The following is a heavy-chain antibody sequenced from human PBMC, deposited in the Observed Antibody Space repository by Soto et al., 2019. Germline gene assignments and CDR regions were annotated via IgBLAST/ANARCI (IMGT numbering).Heavy chain of an antibody. CDR1: GYTFTGYY. CDR2: INPNSGGT. CDR3: ARDLARITMVRGVNYPYYFDY. J-gene: IGHJ4*02. D-gene: IGHD3-10*01. V-gene: IGHV1-2*04. Sequence: ASVKVSCKASGYTFTGYYMHWVRRAPGQGLEWMGWINPNSGGTNYAQKFQGWVTMTRDTSISTAYMELSRLRSDDTAVYYCARDLARITMVRGVNYPYYFDYWGQG.